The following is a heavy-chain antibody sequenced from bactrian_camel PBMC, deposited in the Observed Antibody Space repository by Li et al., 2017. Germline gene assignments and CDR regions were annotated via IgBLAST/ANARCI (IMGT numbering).Heavy chain of an antibody. D-gene: IGHD5*01. CDR1: GYNYNNC. CDR2: IYSRSDTR. V-gene: IGHV3S60*01. Sequence: HVQLVESGGGSVQAGESLTLSCAISGYNYNNCLGWFRQAPGREREGVATIYSRSDTRYYADSVQGRFVISQDKVKNTVYLQMNSLKPEDTAIYYCAPRLWGCDSLPRSTAGFDYWGQGTQVTVS. J-gene: IGHJ6*01. CDR3: APRLWGCDSLPRSTAGFDY.